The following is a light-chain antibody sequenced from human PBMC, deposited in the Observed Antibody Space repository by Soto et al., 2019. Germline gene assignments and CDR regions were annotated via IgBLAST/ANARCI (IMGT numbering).Light chain of an antibody. Sequence: KSQSPSSLSASTGDRVTITCRASQGISSYLAWYQQKPGKAPKLLIYAASTLQSGVPSRFSGSGSGTDFTLTISCLQSEDFATYYCQQYYSYPHTFGQGTKVNIK. CDR1: QGISSY. CDR2: AAS. V-gene: IGKV1-8*01. CDR3: QQYYSYPHT. J-gene: IGKJ2*01.